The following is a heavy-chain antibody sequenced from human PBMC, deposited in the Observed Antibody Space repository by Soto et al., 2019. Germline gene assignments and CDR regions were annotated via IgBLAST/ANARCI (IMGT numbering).Heavy chain of an antibody. D-gene: IGHD3-10*01. J-gene: IGHJ6*02. Sequence: EVRLVESGGGLVRPGGSLRLSCAASGFTFINYWIHGVRQAQGKGPMWVSRINGDGTTTNYADSVKGRFAISRDNAKNTVYLQMNSLRAEDTALYYCARGVRGHYGKDVWGQGTTVTVSS. V-gene: IGHV3-74*01. CDR2: INGDGTTT. CDR1: GFTFINYW. CDR3: ARGVRGHYGKDV.